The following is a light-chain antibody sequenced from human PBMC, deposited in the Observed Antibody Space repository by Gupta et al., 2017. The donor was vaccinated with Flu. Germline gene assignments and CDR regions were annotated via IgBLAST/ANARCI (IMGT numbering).Light chain of an antibody. CDR1: QSISSNY. CDR2: GAS. J-gene: IGKJ3*01. Sequence: TLSFSPGEGASLSARASQSISSNYIAWYQQQPGQAPRLLIYGASNRATGIPDRFSGSGSGTDFTLTISRLKPEDFAVYYCQHYGGSPSFTFGPGTKVDIK. V-gene: IGKV3-20*01. CDR3: QHYGGSPSFT.